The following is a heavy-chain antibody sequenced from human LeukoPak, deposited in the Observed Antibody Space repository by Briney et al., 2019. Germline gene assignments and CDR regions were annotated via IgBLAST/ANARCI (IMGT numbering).Heavy chain of an antibody. V-gene: IGHV3-21*01. CDR1: GFSFSTYS. D-gene: IGHD6-13*01. CDR2: ISSMRDYI. Sequence: GGSLTLSCAASGFSFSTYSMNWVRQAQGKGLEWVSSISSMRDYIYYADSVKGRFTISRDNAKNSLYLQMNSLRAEDTAVYYCARDSSWYDYWGQGTLVTVSS. J-gene: IGHJ4*02. CDR3: ARDSSWYDY.